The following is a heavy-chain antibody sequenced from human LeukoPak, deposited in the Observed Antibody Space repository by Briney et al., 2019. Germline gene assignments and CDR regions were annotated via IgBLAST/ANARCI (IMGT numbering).Heavy chain of an antibody. CDR3: ARARPDYYDSSGYYYGYYYYGMDV. J-gene: IGHJ6*02. Sequence: GGSLRLSCAASGFTFSDYYMSWIRQAPGKGLEWVSYISSSGSTIYYAGSVKGRFTISRDNAKNSLYLQMNSLRAEDTAVYYCARARPDYYDSSGYYYGYYYYGMDVWGQGTTVTVSS. V-gene: IGHV3-11*01. CDR1: GFTFSDYY. D-gene: IGHD3-22*01. CDR2: ISSSGSTI.